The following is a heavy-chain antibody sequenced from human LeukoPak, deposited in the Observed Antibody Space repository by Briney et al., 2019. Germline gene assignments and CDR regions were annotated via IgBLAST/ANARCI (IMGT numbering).Heavy chain of an antibody. J-gene: IGHJ4*02. D-gene: IGHD4-23*01. Sequence: PSETLSLTCIVSGDSISSYYWSWIRQPAGKGLEWIGRIYTNGRTKYNPFLKSRVTMSVDTSKNQFSLKLSSVTAADTAVYYCVGGNLDYWGQGTLVTVSS. CDR1: GDSISSYY. CDR3: VGGNLDY. CDR2: IYTNGRT. V-gene: IGHV4-4*07.